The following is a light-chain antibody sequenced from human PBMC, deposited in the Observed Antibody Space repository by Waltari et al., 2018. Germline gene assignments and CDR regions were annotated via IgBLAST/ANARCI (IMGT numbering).Light chain of an antibody. J-gene: IGKJ2*01. Sequence: DIVMTQSPDSLAVSLGERATINCKSSQSILYSSSNMNYFTWYQQKPGQPPKLLVYWSSTRESGVPDRFSGSGFGTDFTLTISSLQAEDVAVYYCQQYYGSPPYTFGQGTKLEIK. CDR3: QQYYGSPPYT. V-gene: IGKV4-1*01. CDR1: QSILYSSSNMNY. CDR2: WSS.